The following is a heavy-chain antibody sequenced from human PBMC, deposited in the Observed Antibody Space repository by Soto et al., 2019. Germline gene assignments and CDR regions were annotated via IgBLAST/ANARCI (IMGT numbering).Heavy chain of an antibody. CDR3: AARPLLPGAP. V-gene: IGHV3-53*01. J-gene: IGHJ3*01. D-gene: IGHD3-22*01. CDR1: GFTFTGND. Sequence: EVQLVESGGGLIQPGGSLRLSCAASGFTFTGNDMNWVRQAPGKGLEWGSLLYSSGSTYYADSVKGRFTISRDNSNNTLYLQMSSLRAEDTAVYYCAARPLLPGAPWGQGTMVTVSS. CDR2: LYSSGST.